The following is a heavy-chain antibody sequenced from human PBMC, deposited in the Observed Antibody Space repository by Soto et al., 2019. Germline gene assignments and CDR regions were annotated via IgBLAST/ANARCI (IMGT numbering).Heavy chain of an antibody. D-gene: IGHD3-9*01. CDR1: GFSLSTSGMC. Sequence: SGPTLVNPTQTLTLTCTFSGFSLSTSGMCVSWIRQPPGKALEWLALIDWDDDKYYSTSLKTRLTISKDTSKNQVVLTMTNMDPVDTATYYCARIRKDLRYFDWSLPDYWGQGTLVTVSS. J-gene: IGHJ4*02. CDR2: IDWDDDK. CDR3: ARIRKDLRYFDWSLPDY. V-gene: IGHV2-70*01.